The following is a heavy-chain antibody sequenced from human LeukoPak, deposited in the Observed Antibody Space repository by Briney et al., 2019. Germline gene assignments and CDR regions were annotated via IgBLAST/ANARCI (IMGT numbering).Heavy chain of an antibody. Sequence: GGSLRLSCAGSGFTFDDYAMHWVRQPPGKGLEWVSGISWNSGSIDYAVSVKGRFTISRDNAKNSLFLQMNSLRPDDTAFYYCAKGTGRYWTFFDSWGQGTLVTVSP. V-gene: IGHV3-9*01. CDR1: GFTFDDYA. CDR2: ISWNSGSI. CDR3: AKGTGRYWTFFDS. J-gene: IGHJ4*02. D-gene: IGHD1-26*01.